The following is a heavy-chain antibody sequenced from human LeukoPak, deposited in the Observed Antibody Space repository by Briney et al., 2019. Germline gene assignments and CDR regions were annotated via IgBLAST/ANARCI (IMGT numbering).Heavy chain of an antibody. Sequence: ASVKVSCTASGYTFTSYDINWVRQATGQGLEWMGWMNPNSGNTGYAQKFQGRVTMTRNTSISTAYMELSSLRSEDTAVYYCARARSITMVRGAYRRRINWFDPWGQGTLVTVSS. CDR1: GYTFTSYD. J-gene: IGHJ5*02. CDR2: MNPNSGNT. CDR3: ARARSITMVRGAYRRRINWFDP. V-gene: IGHV1-8*01. D-gene: IGHD3-10*01.